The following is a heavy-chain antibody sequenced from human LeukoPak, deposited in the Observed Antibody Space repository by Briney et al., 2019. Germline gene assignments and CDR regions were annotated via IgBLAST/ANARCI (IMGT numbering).Heavy chain of an antibody. CDR1: GASVGSAGYY. Sequence: SETLSLTCTVSGASVGSAGYYWSWIRQPPGGGLEWIGYIYYIRNTNYNPSLKSRVTMSLDPSKNQFSLKLNSVTAADTAVYYCARTQSQSGSYRYYFGYWGQGNLVTVSS. CDR2: IYYIRNT. J-gene: IGHJ4*02. V-gene: IGHV4-61*08. CDR3: ARTQSQSGSYRYYFGY. D-gene: IGHD3-16*02.